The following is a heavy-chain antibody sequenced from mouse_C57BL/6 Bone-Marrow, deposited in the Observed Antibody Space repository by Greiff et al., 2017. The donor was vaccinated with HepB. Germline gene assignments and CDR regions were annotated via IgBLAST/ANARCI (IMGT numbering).Heavy chain of an antibody. CDR3: ARGYYGSSSLDY. Sequence: DVKLVESGGGLVKPGGSLKLSCAASGFTFSDYGMHWVRQAPEKGLAWVAYISSGSSTIYYADTVKGRFTISRDNAKNTLFLQMTSLRSEDTAMYYCARGYYGSSSLDYWGQGTSVTVSS. CDR2: ISSGSSTI. J-gene: IGHJ4*01. D-gene: IGHD1-1*01. CDR1: GFTFSDYG. V-gene: IGHV5-17*01.